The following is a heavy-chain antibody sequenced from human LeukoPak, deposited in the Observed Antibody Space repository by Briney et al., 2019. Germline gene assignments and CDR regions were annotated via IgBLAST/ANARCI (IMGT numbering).Heavy chain of an antibody. J-gene: IGHJ4*02. V-gene: IGHV4-39*01. CDR2: FSYGGTT. CDR1: GGSIRSNNFS. D-gene: IGHD6-19*01. CDR3: ARRTAVARTAHFDY. Sequence: SETLSLTCSVSGGSIRSNNFSWDWIRQPPGKGPEWIGSFSYGGTTYFNPSLKSRVTMSVDTSKNQFSLKVTSVTAADTAVYYCARRTAVARTAHFDYWGQGILVTVSS.